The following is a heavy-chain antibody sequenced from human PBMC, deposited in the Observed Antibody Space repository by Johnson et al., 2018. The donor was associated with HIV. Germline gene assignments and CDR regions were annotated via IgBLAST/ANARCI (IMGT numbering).Heavy chain of an antibody. CDR1: GFTFSSYA. CDR2: ISYDGSNK. Sequence: VQLVESGGGVVQPGRSLRLSCAASGFTFSSYAMHWVRQAPGKGLEWVAVISYDGSNKYYADSVKGRIPISRDNSKNTLYVQMNSLRAEDTAVYYCATISVIPTRVNDAFDIWGQGTMVTVSS. CDR3: ATISVIPTRVNDAFDI. V-gene: IGHV3-30*04. J-gene: IGHJ3*02. D-gene: IGHD3-16*02.